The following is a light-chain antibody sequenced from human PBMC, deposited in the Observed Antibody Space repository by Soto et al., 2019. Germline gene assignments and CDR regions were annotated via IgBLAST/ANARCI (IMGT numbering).Light chain of an antibody. CDR1: HSVSSSY. CDR2: GAS. CDR3: QQYGSSPRT. V-gene: IGKV3-20*01. Sequence: PGERATLSCRASHSVSSSYLAWYQQKPGQAPRLLIYGASSRATGIPDRFSGSGSGTDFTLTISRLEPEDFAVYYCQQYGSSPRTFGQGTKVEIK. J-gene: IGKJ1*01.